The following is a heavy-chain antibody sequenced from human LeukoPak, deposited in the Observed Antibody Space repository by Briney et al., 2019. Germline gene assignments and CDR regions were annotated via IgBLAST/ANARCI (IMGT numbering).Heavy chain of an antibody. V-gene: IGHV4-34*01. Sequence: PSETLSLTCAVYGGSITGYYWSWIRQTPGRGLEWVGEIHYTGATSYNPSLKSRATISTDTSKNQFSLRLSSVTAADTAVYYCARANILTGYCFDFWGQGALVTVSS. CDR3: ARANILTGYCFDF. D-gene: IGHD3-9*01. CDR2: IHYTGAT. CDR1: GGSITGYY. J-gene: IGHJ4*02.